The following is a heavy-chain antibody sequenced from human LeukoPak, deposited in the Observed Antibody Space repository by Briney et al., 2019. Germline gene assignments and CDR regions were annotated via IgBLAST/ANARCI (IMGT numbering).Heavy chain of an antibody. V-gene: IGHV1-46*01. CDR2: INPSGGST. J-gene: IGHJ6*03. D-gene: IGHD6-19*01. CDR3: ARVVAEHSSGWYGYYYYYMDV. CDR1: GYTFTSYY. Sequence: ASVKVSCKASGYTFTSYYMHWVRQAPGQGLEWMGIINPSGGSTSYAQKFQGRVTMTRDTSTSTVYMELSSLRSEDTAVYYCARVVAEHSSGWYGYYYYYMDVWGKGTTVTVSS.